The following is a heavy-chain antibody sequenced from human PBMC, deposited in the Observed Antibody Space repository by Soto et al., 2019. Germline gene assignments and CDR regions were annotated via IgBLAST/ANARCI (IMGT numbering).Heavy chain of an antibody. CDR3: ARALLVFRSAFDI. CDR2: INPSGGST. Sequence: QVQLVQSGAEVKKPGASVKVSCKASGYTFTSYYMHWVRQAPGQGLEWMGIINPSGGSTSYAQKFQGRVTMTRDTPTSTVYMELSSLRSEDTAVYYCARALLVFRSAFDIWGQGTMVTVSS. CDR1: GYTFTSYY. D-gene: IGHD6-13*01. J-gene: IGHJ3*02. V-gene: IGHV1-46*01.